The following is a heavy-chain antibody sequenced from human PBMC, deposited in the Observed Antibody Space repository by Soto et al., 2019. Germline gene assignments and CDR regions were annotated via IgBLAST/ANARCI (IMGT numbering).Heavy chain of an antibody. CDR1: GYVFTSYG. J-gene: IGHJ4*02. Sequence: VHLVQSGAEVKKPGASVKVSCKASGYVFTSYGFNWVRQAPGQGLEWVGWISAENGNTNYAQKVQGRVTMTTDTSTTTAYMELRSLRSDDTAVYYCARDHCSGTNCDSLVDYWGQGTLVTVSS. CDR2: ISAENGNT. D-gene: IGHD2-15*01. V-gene: IGHV1-18*04. CDR3: ARDHCSGTNCDSLVDY.